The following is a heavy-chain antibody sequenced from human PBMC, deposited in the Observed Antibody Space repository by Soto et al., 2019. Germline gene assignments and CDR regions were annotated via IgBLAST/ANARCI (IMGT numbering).Heavy chain of an antibody. D-gene: IGHD5-18*01. V-gene: IGHV1-18*01. J-gene: IGHJ5*02. Sequence: QVQLVQSGAEVKKPGASVKVSCKASGYTFTSYGISWVRQAPGQGLEWMGWISAYNGNTNDAQKLQGRVTMTTDTSASTAYMELRSLRSDGTAVYYCARAPGIQLWLENWFDPWGQGTLVTVSS. CDR3: ARAPGIQLWLENWFDP. CDR2: ISAYNGNT. CDR1: GYTFTSYG.